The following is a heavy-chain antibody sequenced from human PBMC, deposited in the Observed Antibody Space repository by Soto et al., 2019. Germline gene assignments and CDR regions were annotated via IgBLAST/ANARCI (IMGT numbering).Heavy chain of an antibody. CDR1: GYTFTSYG. Sequence: ASVKVSCKASGYTFTSYGISWVRQAPGQGLEWMGWISAYNGNTNYAQKLQGRVTMTTDTSTSTAYMELRSLRSDDTAVYYCARGGSSWYMSNYYYGMDVWGQGTTVTVS. J-gene: IGHJ6*02. CDR3: ARGGSSWYMSNYYYGMDV. CDR2: ISAYNGNT. V-gene: IGHV1-18*01. D-gene: IGHD6-13*01.